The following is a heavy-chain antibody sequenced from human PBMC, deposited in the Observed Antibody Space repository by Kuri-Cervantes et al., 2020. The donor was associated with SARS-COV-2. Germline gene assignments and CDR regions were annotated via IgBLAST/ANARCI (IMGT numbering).Heavy chain of an antibody. CDR3: AREDYDFWRSPYYYYMDV. J-gene: IGHJ6*03. V-gene: IGHV3-30*02. D-gene: IGHD3-3*01. CDR2: IRYDGSNK. Sequence: GGSLRLSCAASGFTFSSFGMHWVLQAPGKGLEWVAFIRYDGSNKYYADTVKGRFTISRDNSKNTLYLQMNSLRAEDKAVYYCAREDYDFWRSPYYYYMDVWGKGTTVTVSS. CDR1: GFTFSSFG.